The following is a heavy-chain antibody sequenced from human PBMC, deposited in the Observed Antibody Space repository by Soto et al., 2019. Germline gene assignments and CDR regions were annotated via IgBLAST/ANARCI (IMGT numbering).Heavy chain of an antibody. V-gene: IGHV4-31*03. J-gene: IGHJ5*02. Sequence: TLSLTCTVSGGSISSGGYYWSWIRQHPGKGLEWIGYIYYSGSTYYNPSLKSRVTISVDTSKNQFSLKLSSVTAADTAVYYCARDAPASGGGIDPWGQGTVDTVSS. D-gene: IGHD2-2*01. CDR2: IYYSGST. CDR1: GGSISSGGYY. CDR3: ARDAPASGGGIDP.